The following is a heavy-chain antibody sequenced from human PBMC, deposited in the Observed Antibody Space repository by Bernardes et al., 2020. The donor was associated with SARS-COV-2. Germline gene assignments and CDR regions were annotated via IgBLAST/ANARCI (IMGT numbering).Heavy chain of an antibody. V-gene: IGHV1-2*02. D-gene: IGHD3-10*01. J-gene: IGHJ6*02. CDR3: AIPPTNYGRYGMDF. CDR2: INPNSGGT. CDR1: GYTFTGYY. Sequence: ASVKVSCKASGYTFTGYYIHWVRQAPGQGLEWMGWINPNSGGTNYAQKFQDRVTMTRDTSTRTAYMELRRLRSDDTAVYYCAIPPTNYGRYGMDFWGQGTTVNVSS.